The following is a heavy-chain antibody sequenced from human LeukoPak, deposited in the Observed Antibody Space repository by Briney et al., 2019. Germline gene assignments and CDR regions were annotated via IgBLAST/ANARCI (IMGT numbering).Heavy chain of an antibody. D-gene: IGHD6-13*01. CDR3: ARCWYYYYYGMDV. CDR2: INHSGST. V-gene: IGHV4-34*01. Sequence: PSETLSLTCAVYGGSFSAYYWSWIRQPPGKGLEWIGEINHSGSTNYNPSLKSRVTISVDTSKNQFSLKLSSVTAADTAVYYCARCWYYYYYGMDVWGRGTRSPSP. J-gene: IGHJ6*02. CDR1: GGSFSAYY.